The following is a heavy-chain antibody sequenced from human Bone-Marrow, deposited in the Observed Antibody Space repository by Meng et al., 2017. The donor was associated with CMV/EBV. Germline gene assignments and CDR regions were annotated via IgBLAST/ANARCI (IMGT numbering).Heavy chain of an antibody. V-gene: IGHV4-38-2*02. CDR3: ARDRGYCSGGSCYLMQWFDP. D-gene: IGHD2-15*01. CDR2: IYHSGST. CDR1: GYSISSGYY. Sequence: SETLSLTCTVSGYSISSGYYWGWIRQPPGKGLEWIGSIYHSGSTYYNPSLKSRVTISVDTSKNQFSLKLSSVTAADTAVYYCARDRGYCSGGSCYLMQWFDPWGQGTLVTFSS. J-gene: IGHJ5*02.